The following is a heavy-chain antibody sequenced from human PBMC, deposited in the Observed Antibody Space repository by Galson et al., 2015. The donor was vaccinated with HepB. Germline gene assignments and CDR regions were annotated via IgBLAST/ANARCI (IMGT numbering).Heavy chain of an antibody. CDR2: IYYSGST. CDR3: ARHLLTGVAYFDY. J-gene: IGHJ4*02. Sequence: SETLSLTCTVAGGSISGYYWSWIRQPPGKGLECIGYIYYSGSTNYNPSLKSRVTISVDTSKNQFSLKLSSVTAADTAVYYCARHLLTGVAYFDYWGQGTLVTVSS. V-gene: IGHV4-59*01. CDR1: GGSISGYY. D-gene: IGHD7-27*01.